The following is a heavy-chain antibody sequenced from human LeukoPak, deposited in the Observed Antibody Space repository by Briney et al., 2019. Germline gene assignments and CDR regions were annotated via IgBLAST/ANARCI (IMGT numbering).Heavy chain of an antibody. CDR1: GGTFSSYA. J-gene: IGHJ5*02. D-gene: IGHD2-21*02. CDR3: AREARAYCGGDCYRSWFDP. Sequence: ASVKVSCKASGGTFSSYAISWVRQAPGQGLEWMGGIIPIFGTANYAQKFQGRVTITADESTSTAYMELSSLRSEDTAVYYCAREARAYCGGDCYRSWFDPWGQGTLVTVSS. V-gene: IGHV1-69*13. CDR2: IIPIFGTA.